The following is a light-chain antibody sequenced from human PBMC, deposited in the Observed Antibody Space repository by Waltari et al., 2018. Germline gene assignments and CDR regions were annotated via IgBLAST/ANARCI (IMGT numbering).Light chain of an antibody. CDR2: DAS. V-gene: IGKV3-11*01. CDR1: QSVGSY. CDR3: QQRSNWTPHT. J-gene: IGKJ2*01. Sequence: EIVLTQSQDTLSLSPGDTATISCRARQSVGSYLAWYQQKPGHPPRLLTYDASNRATGVPDRFRGSGSGTDFTLTISSLEAEDFAVYFCQQRSNWTPHTFGQGARLDIK.